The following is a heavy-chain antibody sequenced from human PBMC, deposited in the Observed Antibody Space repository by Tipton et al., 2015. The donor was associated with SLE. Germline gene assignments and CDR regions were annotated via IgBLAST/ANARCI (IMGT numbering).Heavy chain of an antibody. Sequence: LRLSCTVSGGSISSYYWSWIRQPPGKGLEWIGYIYYSGSTNYNPSLKSRVTISVDTSKNQFSLKLSSVTAADTAVYYCGCYHCWGQGTLVTVSS. CDR1: GGSISSYY. D-gene: IGHD2-2*01. V-gene: IGHV4-59*12. J-gene: IGHJ4*02. CDR3: GCYHC. CDR2: IYYSGST.